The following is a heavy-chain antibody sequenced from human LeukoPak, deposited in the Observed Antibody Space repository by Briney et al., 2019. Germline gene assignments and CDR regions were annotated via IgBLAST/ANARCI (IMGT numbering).Heavy chain of an antibody. CDR1: GFTFDDYG. Sequence: PGGSLRLSCAASGFTFDDYGMSWVRQAPGKGLEWVSGITWNGDSPGYADSVKGRFTISRDNAKNSLYLHLNSLRAEDTALYHCARWSYIKVAATESYWGQGTLVTVSS. V-gene: IGHV3-20*01. CDR2: ITWNGDSP. J-gene: IGHJ4*02. D-gene: IGHD6-19*01. CDR3: ARWSYIKVAATESY.